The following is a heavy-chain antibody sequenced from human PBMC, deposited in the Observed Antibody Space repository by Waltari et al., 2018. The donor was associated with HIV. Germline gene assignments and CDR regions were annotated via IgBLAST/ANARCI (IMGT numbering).Heavy chain of an antibody. CDR2: VYYSGSS. CDR1: GDSINSRTYF. CDR3: ARQYAWFDILTGSPPTYFFDS. V-gene: IGHV4-39*01. D-gene: IGHD3-9*01. J-gene: IGHJ4*02. Sequence: KLQQSGPRLLNPSETLTLTCSVSGDSINSRTYFQGWIRRSPGKGLKYLGSVYYSGSSYHNPSLNIRLTLSADTSKNQLSLRLISVTATDTGVYYCARQYAWFDILTGSPPTYFFDSWGPGTLVTVSS.